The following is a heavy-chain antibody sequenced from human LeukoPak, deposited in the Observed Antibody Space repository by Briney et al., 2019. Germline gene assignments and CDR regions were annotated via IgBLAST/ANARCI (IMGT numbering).Heavy chain of an antibody. J-gene: IGHJ4*02. Sequence: PSETLSLTCTVSGGSISTYYWSWIRQPPGKGLEWIGYIYYSGSTNYNPSLKSRVTMSVDTSKNQFSLKLSSVTAADTAVYYCARVFRGRGYDPIYFDYWGQGTLVTVSS. CDR1: GGSISTYY. V-gene: IGHV4-59*01. D-gene: IGHD5-12*01. CDR2: IYYSGST. CDR3: ARVFRGRGYDPIYFDY.